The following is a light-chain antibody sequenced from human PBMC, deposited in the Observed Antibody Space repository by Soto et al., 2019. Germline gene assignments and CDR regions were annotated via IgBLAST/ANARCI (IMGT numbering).Light chain of an antibody. CDR1: SSDVGGYDY. V-gene: IGLV2-14*01. J-gene: IGLJ3*02. CDR3: CSYTSSSTLGV. Sequence: QSALTQPASVSGSPGQSITISCTGTSSDVGGYDYVSWYQQHPGKAPQLMIYEVSNRPSGVSSRFSGSKSGNTASLTISGLRPEDEADYYCCSYTSSSTLGVFGGGTKLTAL. CDR2: EVS.